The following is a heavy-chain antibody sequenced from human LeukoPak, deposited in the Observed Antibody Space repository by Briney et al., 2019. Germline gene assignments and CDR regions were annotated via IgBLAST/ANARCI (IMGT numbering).Heavy chain of an antibody. CDR1: GFTFDHYA. D-gene: IGHD2-2*01. CDR3: VKGFCSTITCYGLDP. J-gene: IGHJ5*02. Sequence: GGSLRLSCAAYGFTFDHYAMHWVRQAPGRGLEWVSGINWNSGGVGYADSLKGRFTISRDNAKNSLYLQMNSLRPEDTALYYCVKGFCSTITCYGLDPWGHGILVTVSS. CDR2: INWNSGGV. V-gene: IGHV3-9*01.